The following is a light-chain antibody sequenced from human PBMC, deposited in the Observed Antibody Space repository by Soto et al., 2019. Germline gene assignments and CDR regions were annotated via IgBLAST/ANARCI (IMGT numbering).Light chain of an antibody. CDR1: SGHNSYA. CDR3: QTWDTGIRV. Sequence: QSVLTQSPSASASLGASVKLTCTLSSGHNSYAIAWHQLQPEKGPRYLMTVNSDGSHSRGAEIPDRFSGSSSGVDRYLTISSLQSEDEADYYCQTWDTGIRVFGGGTQLTVL. J-gene: IGLJ3*02. V-gene: IGLV4-69*01. CDR2: VNSDGSH.